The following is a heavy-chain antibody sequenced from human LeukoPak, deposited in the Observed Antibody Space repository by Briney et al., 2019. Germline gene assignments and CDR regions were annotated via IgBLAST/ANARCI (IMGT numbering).Heavy chain of an antibody. J-gene: IGHJ4*02. CDR3: ARSTVTTLGDY. CDR1: GGSISSYY. D-gene: IGHD4-17*01. V-gene: IGHV4-59*08. Sequence: PSETLSLTCTVSGGSISSYYWSWIRQPPGKGLEWIGYIYYSGSTNYNPSLKSRVTISVDTSKNQFSLKLSSVTAADTAVYYCARSTVTTLGDYWGQGTLVTVSS. CDR2: IYYSGST.